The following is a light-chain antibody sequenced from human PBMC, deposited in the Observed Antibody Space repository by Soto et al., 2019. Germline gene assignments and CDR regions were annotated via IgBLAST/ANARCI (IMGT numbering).Light chain of an antibody. CDR3: CSYAGSDTLVI. J-gene: IGLJ2*01. CDR2: DVS. Sequence: QSVLTQPRSVSGSPGQSVTISCSGSLSDVGGYSYVSWFQQHPGKAPKLLIFDVSQRPSGVPDRFSGSKSGNTASLTISGLQTEDEADYYCCSYAGSDTLVIFGGGTKVTVL. V-gene: IGLV2-11*01. CDR1: LSDVGGYSY.